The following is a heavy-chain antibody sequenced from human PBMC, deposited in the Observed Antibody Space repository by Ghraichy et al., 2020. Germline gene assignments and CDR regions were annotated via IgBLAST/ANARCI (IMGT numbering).Heavy chain of an antibody. CDR2: ISSSSSTI. D-gene: IGHD2-2*01. Sequence: GGSLRLSCAASGFTFSSYSMNWVRQAPGKGLEWVSYISSSSSTIYYADSVKGRFTISRDNAKNSLYLQMNSLRDEDTAVYYCARSKVWVPAATYYYYGMDVWGQGTTVTVSS. V-gene: IGHV3-48*02. CDR1: GFTFSSYS. J-gene: IGHJ6*02. CDR3: ARSKVWVPAATYYYYGMDV.